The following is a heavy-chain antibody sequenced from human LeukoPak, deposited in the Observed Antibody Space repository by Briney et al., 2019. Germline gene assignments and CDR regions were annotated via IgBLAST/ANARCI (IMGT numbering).Heavy chain of an antibody. Sequence: SETLSLTCVVSGGSISSSNWWSWVRQPPGKGLEWIAEIYHTGSTNYNPSLESRVTISIDKSKNQFSLNLSSVTAADTAVYYCARDHCTSTSCIIVDAFDLWGRGTTVTVSS. CDR3: ARDHCTSTSCIIVDAFDL. J-gene: IGHJ3*01. CDR2: IYHTGST. D-gene: IGHD2-2*01. V-gene: IGHV4-4*02. CDR1: GGSISSSNW.